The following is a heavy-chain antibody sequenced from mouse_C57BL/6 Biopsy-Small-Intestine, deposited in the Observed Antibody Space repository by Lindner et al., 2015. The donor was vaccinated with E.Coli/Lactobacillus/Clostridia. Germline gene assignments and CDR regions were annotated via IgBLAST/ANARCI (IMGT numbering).Heavy chain of an antibody. CDR2: ISYTGIT. CDR3: ARYTSDLYAMDY. V-gene: IGHV3-8*01. Sequence: VQLQESGPGLANPSQTLSLTCSVTGYSITSDYWNWIRKFPGNKLEYMGYISYTGITYYNPSLKSRISITRDTSKNQYYLQLNSVTIEDTGTYYCARYTSDLYAMDYWGQGTSVTVSS. J-gene: IGHJ4*01. D-gene: IGHD1-3*01. CDR1: GYSITSDY.